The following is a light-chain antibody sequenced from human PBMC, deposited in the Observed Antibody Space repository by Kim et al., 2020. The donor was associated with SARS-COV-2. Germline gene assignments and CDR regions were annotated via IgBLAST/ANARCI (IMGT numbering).Light chain of an antibody. J-gene: IGKJ2*01. CDR3: QQLKSHPYT. Sequence: IQLTQSPSSLSASVGDRVTITCRASQGISSYLAWYQQKPGKAPKVLIYGASTLQRGVPSRFSGSGSGTDFTLTISSLQPEDFATYYCQQLKSHPYTFGQGTKLEI. V-gene: IGKV1-9*01. CDR2: GAS. CDR1: QGISSY.